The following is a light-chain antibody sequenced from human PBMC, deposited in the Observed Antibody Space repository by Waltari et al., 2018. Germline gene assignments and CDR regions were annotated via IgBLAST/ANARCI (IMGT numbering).Light chain of an antibody. CDR3: QQYNNWPGT. J-gene: IGKJ2*01. V-gene: IGKV3-15*01. Sequence: DIVMTQSPATLSVSPGKRATLSCRASQSVNNNLAWYQQKPGQAPRLLIYGASTRATGIPARFSGSGSGTEFTLTISSLQSGDFTVYYCQQYNNWPGTFGPGTKLEIK. CDR2: GAS. CDR1: QSVNNN.